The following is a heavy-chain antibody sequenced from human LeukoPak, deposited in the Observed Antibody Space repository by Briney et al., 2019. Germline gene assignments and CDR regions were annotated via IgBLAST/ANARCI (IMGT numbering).Heavy chain of an antibody. V-gene: IGHV4-4*02. CDR3: AREPIAVAGTSGTFDY. Sequence: SETLSLTCAVSGGSISSSNWWSWVRRPPGKGLEWIGEIYHSGSTNYNPSLKSRVTISVDKSKNQFSLKLSSVTAADTAVYYCAREPIAVAGTSGTFDYWGQGTLVTVSS. CDR1: GGSISSSNW. CDR2: IYHSGST. D-gene: IGHD6-19*01. J-gene: IGHJ4*02.